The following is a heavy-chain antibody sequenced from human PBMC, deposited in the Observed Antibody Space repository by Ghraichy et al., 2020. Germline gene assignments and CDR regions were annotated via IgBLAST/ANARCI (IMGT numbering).Heavy chain of an antibody. CDR2: IYDSGST. V-gene: IGHV4-61*01. J-gene: IGHJ6*02. D-gene: IGHD4-11*01. Sequence: ESLNISCTVSGGSVSSGSYYWSWIRQPPGKGLEWIGYIYDSGSTNYNPSLKSRVTISVDTSKNQFSLKLSSVTAADTAVYYCARVYSNFVDYYYGMDVWGQGTTVTVSS. CDR3: ARVYSNFVDYYYGMDV. CDR1: GGSVSSGSYY.